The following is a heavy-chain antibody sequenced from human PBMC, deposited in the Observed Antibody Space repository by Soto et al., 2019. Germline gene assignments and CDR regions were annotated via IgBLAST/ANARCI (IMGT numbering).Heavy chain of an antibody. CDR2: IYYSGST. J-gene: IGHJ3*02. D-gene: IGHD6-19*01. Sequence: QLQLQESGPGLVKPSETLSLTCTVSGDSISRSTYYWGWIRLPPGKVLERIGSIYYSGSTYYNPSLHSRVNISVDASKNQFSLKLSSVTDADTAVYYCARPYNSGWKGALHNWGQGTMVTVSS. CDR1: GDSISRSTYY. V-gene: IGHV4-39*01. CDR3: ARPYNSGWKGALHN.